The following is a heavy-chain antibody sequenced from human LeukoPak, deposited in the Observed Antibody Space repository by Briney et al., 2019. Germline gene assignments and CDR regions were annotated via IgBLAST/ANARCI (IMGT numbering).Heavy chain of an antibody. D-gene: IGHD3-16*02. CDR3: ARERPAAVIAFYYYYYYMDV. CDR1: GYTFTGYY. CDR2: INPNSGGT. J-gene: IGHJ6*03. V-gene: IGHV1-2*02. Sequence: ASVKVSCKASGYTFTGYYMHWVRQAPGQGPEWMGWINPNSGGTNYAQKFQGRVTMTRDTSISTAYMELSRLRSDDTAVYYCARERPAAVIAFYYYYYYMDVWGKGTTVTVSS.